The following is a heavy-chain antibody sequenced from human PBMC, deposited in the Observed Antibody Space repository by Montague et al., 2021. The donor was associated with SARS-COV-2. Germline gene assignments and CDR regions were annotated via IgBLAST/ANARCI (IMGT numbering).Heavy chain of an antibody. D-gene: IGHD6-13*01. CDR2: THHTGGT. Sequence: SETLSLTCSVSGASISQAFWWSWVRQPPGKGLEWIAETHHTGGTNYNPSLASRVTISLDYSNNQVSMMLSSVTAAATAMYYCASHPVWQQLISWGQGTLVSVSP. V-gene: IGHV4-4*02. J-gene: IGHJ5*02. CDR3: ASHPVWQQLIS. CDR1: GASISQAFW.